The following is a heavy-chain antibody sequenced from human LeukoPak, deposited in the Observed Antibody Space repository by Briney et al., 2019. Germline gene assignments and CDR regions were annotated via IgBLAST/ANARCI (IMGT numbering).Heavy chain of an antibody. CDR2: VIPISGVI. J-gene: IGHJ4*02. CDR3: ARSTGYSTSWFDY. D-gene: IGHD6-13*01. CDR1: GGTFNTYA. Sequence: SVKVSCKTSGGTFNTYALTWVRQAPGQGLEWMGGVIPISGVITYARKFQGRVTITTDESTSTAYMDLSSLRSEDTAVYYCARSTGYSTSWFDYWGQGTLVTVSS. V-gene: IGHV1-69*05.